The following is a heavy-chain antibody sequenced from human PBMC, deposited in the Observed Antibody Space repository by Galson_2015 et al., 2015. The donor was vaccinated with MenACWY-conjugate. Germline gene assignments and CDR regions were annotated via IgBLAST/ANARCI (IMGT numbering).Heavy chain of an antibody. J-gene: IGHJ4*02. CDR2: VKLDGSEA. V-gene: IGHV3-7*03. D-gene: IGHD4-11*01. CDR3: AKDQRTSVISGLSH. Sequence: SLRLSCAASGFSLSGYWMSWVRQAPGKGLEWVANVKLDGSEAYHVDSVKGRFTISRDNAKNSVYLQMNSLRAEDTAVYYCAKDQRTSVISGLSHWGQGILVSVSS. CDR1: GFSLSGYW.